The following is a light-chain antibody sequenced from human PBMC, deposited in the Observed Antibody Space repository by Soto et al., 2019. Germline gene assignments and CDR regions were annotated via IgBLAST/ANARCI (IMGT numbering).Light chain of an antibody. CDR2: KAS. Sequence: DIQMTQSPSTLSASVGDRVTITCRASQSISVWLAWYQQKAGKAPNLLIYKASRLESGVPSRFSGSGSETEFTLTISGLQPGDSATYYCQQYNSIGTFGQGTKVDIK. V-gene: IGKV1-5*03. CDR3: QQYNSIGT. J-gene: IGKJ1*01. CDR1: QSISVW.